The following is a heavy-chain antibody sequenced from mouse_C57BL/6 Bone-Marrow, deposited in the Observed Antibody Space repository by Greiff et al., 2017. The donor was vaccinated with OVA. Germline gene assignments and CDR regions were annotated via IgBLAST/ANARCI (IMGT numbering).Heavy chain of an antibody. CDR2: IWSGGST. CDR1: GFSLTSYG. D-gene: IGHD1-1*01. J-gene: IGHJ4*01. V-gene: IGHV2-2*01. CDR3: ARKATPGYYAMDY. Sequence: VKVVESGPGLVQPSQSLSITCTVSGFSLTSYGVHWVRQSPGKGLEWLGVIWSGGSTDYNAAFISILSISKDNSKSQVFFKMNSLQADDTAIYYCARKATPGYYAMDYWGQGTSVTVSS.